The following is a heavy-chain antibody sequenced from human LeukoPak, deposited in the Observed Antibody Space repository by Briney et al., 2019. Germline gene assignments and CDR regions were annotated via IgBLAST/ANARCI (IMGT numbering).Heavy chain of an antibody. V-gene: IGHV3-23*01. D-gene: IGHD4-11*01. CDR1: GITLSSYA. Sequence: GGSLRLSCAVSGITLSSYAMNWVRQAPGKGLEWVSAVRGSDAGTSYADSVKGRFTISRDNSKNTLYLQMNSLRAEDTALYYCARGAPYSNYFDYWGQGTLVTVSS. CDR2: VRGSDAGT. CDR3: ARGAPYSNYFDY. J-gene: IGHJ4*02.